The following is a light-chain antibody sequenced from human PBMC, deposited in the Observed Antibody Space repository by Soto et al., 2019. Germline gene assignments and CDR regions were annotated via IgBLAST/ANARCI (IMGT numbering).Light chain of an antibody. CDR1: QGIRND. J-gene: IGKJ1*01. V-gene: IGKV1-6*01. Sequence: AIQMTQSPSSLSASLGDRVTITCRASQGIRNDLGWYQQKPGNAPRLLIYAASTLQSGVPSRFSGSGSGTDFTLTISNMQPEDFATYYCLQDYNFPWTFGQGTNVEIK. CDR3: LQDYNFPWT. CDR2: AAS.